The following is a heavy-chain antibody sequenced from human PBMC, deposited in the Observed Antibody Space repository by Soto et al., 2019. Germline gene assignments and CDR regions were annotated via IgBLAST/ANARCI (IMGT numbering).Heavy chain of an antibody. D-gene: IGHD3-22*01. CDR3: ARRQYYYDSSGYSLTNPHPY. Sequence: GGSLRLSCAASGFTFSSYAMHWVRQAPGKGLEWVAVISYDGSNKYYADSVKGRFTISRDNSKNTLYLKMNSLRAEDTAVYYCARRQYYYDSSGYSLTNPHPYWGQGTLVTVSS. CDR2: ISYDGSNK. V-gene: IGHV3-30-3*01. CDR1: GFTFSSYA. J-gene: IGHJ4*02.